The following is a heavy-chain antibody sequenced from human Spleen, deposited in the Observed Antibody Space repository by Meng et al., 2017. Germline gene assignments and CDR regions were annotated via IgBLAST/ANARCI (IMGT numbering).Heavy chain of an antibody. J-gene: IGHJ3*02. D-gene: IGHD6-19*01. V-gene: IGHV1-18*01. Sequence: ASVKVSCKASGYTFTSYGISWVRQAPGQGLKWLAWISVYNGKTNYAQNFQGRVTMTTDTSTGTAYMELRSLRSDDTAVYYCARDVAVAGPHVFDSWGQGTVVTVSS. CDR1: GYTFTSYG. CDR3: ARDVAVAGPHVFDS. CDR2: ISVYNGKT.